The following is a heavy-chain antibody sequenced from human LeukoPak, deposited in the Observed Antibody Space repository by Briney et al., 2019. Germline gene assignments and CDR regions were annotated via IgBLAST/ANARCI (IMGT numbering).Heavy chain of an antibody. CDR1: GGSISSSSYY. CDR2: IYYSGST. V-gene: IGHV4-39*01. CDR3: ARHSGPPYYFDY. Sequence: SETLSLTCTVSGGSISSSSYYWGWIRQPPGRGLEWIGSIYYSGSTYYNPSLKSRVTISVDTSKNQFSLKLSSVTAADTAVYYCARHSGPPYYFDYWGQGTLVTVSS. J-gene: IGHJ4*02. D-gene: IGHD3-10*01.